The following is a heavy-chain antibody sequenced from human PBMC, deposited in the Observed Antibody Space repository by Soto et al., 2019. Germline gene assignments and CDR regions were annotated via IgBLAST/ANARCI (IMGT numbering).Heavy chain of an antibody. D-gene: IGHD2-2*01. Sequence: QVQLQQWGAGLLKPSETLSLTCAVYGGSFTGYYWSWIRQPPGKGLEWIGEINHSGSTTYNPSLKSRVTLSLDTSNNQFSLKLSSVTAADTAVYFCARGDIAVVPAPMWYSSLGSWGQGTLVTVSS. J-gene: IGHJ5*02. CDR2: INHSGST. CDR3: ARGDIAVVPAPMWYSSLGS. CDR1: GGSFTGYY. V-gene: IGHV4-34*01.